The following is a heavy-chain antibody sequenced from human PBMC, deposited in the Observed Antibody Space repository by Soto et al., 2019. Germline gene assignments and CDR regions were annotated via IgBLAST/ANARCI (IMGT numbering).Heavy chain of an antibody. V-gene: IGHV4-30-4*01. CDR1: GGSISFGDYY. J-gene: IGHJ6*02. Sequence: SQTLSLTCTVSGGSISFGDYYWSWIRRPPGKGLEWIGYIYSSGSTYYNPSLKSRVTISVDTSKNHFSLKLSSVTAADTAVYYCARDMREDSQGYSYYYMDVWGQGTTVTVSS. CDR2: IYSSGST. D-gene: IGHD2-15*01. CDR3: ARDMREDSQGYSYYYMDV.